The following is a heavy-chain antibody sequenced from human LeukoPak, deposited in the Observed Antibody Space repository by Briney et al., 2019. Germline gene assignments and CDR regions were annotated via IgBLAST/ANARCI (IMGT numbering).Heavy chain of an antibody. CDR3: AKDPYGTRYFDY. J-gene: IGHJ4*02. Sequence: GGSLRLSCAASGFTFSSHALSWVLQAPGKGLEWVSSLSGSGYNTYYADSVKGRCTISRDNSKNTVYLQMNSLRAEDTAVYYCAKDPYGTRYFDYWGQGTLVTVSS. D-gene: IGHD2-2*01. CDR1: GFTFSSHA. V-gene: IGHV3-23*01. CDR2: LSGSGYNT.